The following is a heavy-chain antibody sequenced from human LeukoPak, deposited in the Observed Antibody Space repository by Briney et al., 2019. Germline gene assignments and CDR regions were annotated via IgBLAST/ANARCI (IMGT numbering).Heavy chain of an antibody. CDR2: ISAYNGNT. Sequence: ASVKVSCKASGYTFAGYYMHWVRQAPGQGLEWMGWISAYNGNTNYAQKLQGRVTMTTDTSTSTAYMELRSLRSDDTAVYYCARAETSYYYYGMDVWGQGTTVTVSS. CDR3: ARAETSYYYYGMDV. V-gene: IGHV1-18*04. J-gene: IGHJ6*02. CDR1: GYTFAGYY.